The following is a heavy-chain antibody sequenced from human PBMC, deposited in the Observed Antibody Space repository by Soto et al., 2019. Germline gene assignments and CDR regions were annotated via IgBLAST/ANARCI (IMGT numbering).Heavy chain of an antibody. CDR3: ARLIRGGPYYYYYYMDV. D-gene: IGHD3-10*01. CDR1: GGSISSYY. Sequence: SETLSLTCTVSGGSISSYYWSWIRQPPGKGLEWIGYIYYSGSTNYNPSLKSRVTISVDTSKNQFSLKLSSVTAADTAVYYCARLIRGGPYYYYYYMDVWGKGTTVTVSS. CDR2: IYYSGST. J-gene: IGHJ6*03. V-gene: IGHV4-59*08.